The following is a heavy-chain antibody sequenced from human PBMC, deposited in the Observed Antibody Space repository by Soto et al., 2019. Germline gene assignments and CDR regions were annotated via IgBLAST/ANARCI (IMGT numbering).Heavy chain of an antibody. D-gene: IGHD3-22*01. Sequence: SETLSLTCTVSGDFVSSSRYYWGWIRQPPGKGLEWIGSIYYTGDTFFNPSLKSRVTFSVDPSKNQFSLKLTSLTAADTAVYFCARHKELLLASLSYGLDLWGQGTTVTVSS. J-gene: IGHJ6*02. CDR3: ARHKELLLASLSYGLDL. V-gene: IGHV4-39*01. CDR2: IYYTGDT. CDR1: GDFVSSSRYY.